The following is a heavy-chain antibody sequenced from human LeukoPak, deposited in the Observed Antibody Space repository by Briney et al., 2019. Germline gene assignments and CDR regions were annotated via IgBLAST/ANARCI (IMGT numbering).Heavy chain of an antibody. J-gene: IGHJ4*02. Sequence: PSETLSLTCTVSGGSVSSGSYYWSWIRQPPGKGLEWIGYIYYSGSTNYNPSLKSRVTISVDTSKNQFSLKLSSVAAADTAVYYCARYSSGWYDWGQGTLVTVSS. CDR3: ARYSSGWYD. D-gene: IGHD6-19*01. CDR1: GGSVSSGSYY. CDR2: IYYSGST. V-gene: IGHV4-61*01.